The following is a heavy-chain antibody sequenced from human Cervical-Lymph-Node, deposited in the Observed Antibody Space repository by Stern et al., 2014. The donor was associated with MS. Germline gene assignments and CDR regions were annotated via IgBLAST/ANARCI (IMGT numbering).Heavy chain of an antibody. CDR2: IYWDDQK. CDR1: GFSLSTSGLG. J-gene: IGHJ4*02. Sequence: EESGPALVKPTQTLTLTCTFSGFSLSTSGLGVGWIRQPPGEALEWLAYIYWDDQKRYSPSLNTRLTIAKATSKNQVVLALANVDPVDTATYYCAHRTAGPFDYWGQGTLVTVSS. V-gene: IGHV2-5*02. CDR3: AHRTAGPFDY.